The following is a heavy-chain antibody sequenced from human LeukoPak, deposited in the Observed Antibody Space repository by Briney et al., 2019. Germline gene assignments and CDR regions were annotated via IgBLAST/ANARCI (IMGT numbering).Heavy chain of an antibody. J-gene: IGHJ5*02. V-gene: IGHV4-59*08. CDR2: IYYSGST. D-gene: IGHD2-2*02. CDR3: ARGVGVVVVPAAIGWFDP. CDR1: GGSISSYY. Sequence: PSETLSLTCTVSGGSISSYYWSWIRQPPGKGLEWIGYIYYSGSTNYNPSLKSRVTISVDTSKNQFSLKLSSVTAADTAVYYCARGVGVVVVPAAIGWFDPWGQGTLVTVSS.